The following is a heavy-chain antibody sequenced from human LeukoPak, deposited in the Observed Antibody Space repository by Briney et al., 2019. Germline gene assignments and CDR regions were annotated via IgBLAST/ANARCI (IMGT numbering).Heavy chain of an antibody. J-gene: IGHJ3*02. CDR3: ATPWQQLVPYGAFDI. D-gene: IGHD6-13*01. V-gene: IGHV1-69*13. CDR2: IIPIFGTE. CDR1: GGTFSNYA. Sequence: SVKVSCKAPGGTFSNYAINWVRQAPGQGLEWMGGIIPIFGTENYAQKFQGRVTITADESTSTAYMELSSLRSEDTAVYYCATPWQQLVPYGAFDIWGQGTMVTVSS.